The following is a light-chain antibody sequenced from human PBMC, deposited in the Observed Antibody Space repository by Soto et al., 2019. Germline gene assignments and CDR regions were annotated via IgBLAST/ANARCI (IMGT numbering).Light chain of an antibody. CDR3: SSYSGTNYHYV. V-gene: IGLV2-8*01. J-gene: IGLJ1*01. CDR2: EVS. CDR1: SSDVGGYNY. Sequence: QSALTQPPSASGSFGQSVTIXCTGTSSDVGGYNYVSWYQQHPGKAPKLMIYEVSERPSGVPDRFSGSKSGNTASLTVSGLQADDEADYYCSSYSGTNYHYVFGTGTKLTVL.